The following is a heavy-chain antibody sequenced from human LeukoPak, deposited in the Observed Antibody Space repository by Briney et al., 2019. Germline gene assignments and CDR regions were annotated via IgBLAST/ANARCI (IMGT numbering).Heavy chain of an antibody. CDR3: TRTYDFWSGYLYYFDY. J-gene: IGHJ4*02. V-gene: IGHV3-73*01. Sequence: GGSLRLSCAASGFTFSGSAMHWVRQASGKGLEWVGRIRSKANSYATAYAASVKGRFTVSRDDSKNTAYLQMNSLKTEDTAVCYCTRTYDFWSGYLYYFDYWGQGTLVTVSS. D-gene: IGHD3-3*01. CDR2: IRSKANSYAT. CDR1: GFTFSGSA.